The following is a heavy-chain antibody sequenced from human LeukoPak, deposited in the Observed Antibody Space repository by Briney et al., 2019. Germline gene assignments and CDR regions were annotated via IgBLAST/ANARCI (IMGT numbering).Heavy chain of an antibody. CDR3: ARADADY. J-gene: IGHJ4*02. V-gene: IGHV3-30*02. CDR2: IRYDGSNK. Sequence: PGGSLRLSCAASGFTFSSYGMHWVRQAPGKGLEWVAFIRYDGSNKYYADSVKGRFTISRDNAKNSVDLQMNSLRVDDTAVYYCARADADYWGQGTLVTVSA. CDR1: GFTFSSYG.